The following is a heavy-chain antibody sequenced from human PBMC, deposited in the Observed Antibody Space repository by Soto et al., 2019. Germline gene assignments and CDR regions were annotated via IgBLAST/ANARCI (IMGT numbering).Heavy chain of an antibody. CDR3: ARVPGTIFGGYYYYYMDV. V-gene: IGHV3-48*01. CDR2: ISSSSSTI. Sequence: GGSLRLSCAASGFTFSSYSMNWVRQAPGKGLEWVSYISSSSSTIYYADSVKGRFTISRDNAKNSLYLQMNSLRAEDTTVYYCARVPGTIFGGYYYYYMDVWGKGTTVTVSS. CDR1: GFTFSSYS. D-gene: IGHD3-3*01. J-gene: IGHJ6*03.